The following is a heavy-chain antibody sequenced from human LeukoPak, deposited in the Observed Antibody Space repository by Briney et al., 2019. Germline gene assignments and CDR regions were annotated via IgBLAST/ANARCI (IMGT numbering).Heavy chain of an antibody. Sequence: GGSLRLSCAASGFTFSDYYMSWIRQAPGQGLEWVSGVSASGGSTFNTDSVKGRFSISRDNSKNTLYLEMNSLRPEDTALYYCAKSLGNQGVIDYWGQGTLVTVSS. CDR3: AKSLGNQGVIDY. V-gene: IGHV3-23*01. J-gene: IGHJ4*02. CDR2: VSASGGST. CDR1: GFTFSDYY. D-gene: IGHD3-10*01.